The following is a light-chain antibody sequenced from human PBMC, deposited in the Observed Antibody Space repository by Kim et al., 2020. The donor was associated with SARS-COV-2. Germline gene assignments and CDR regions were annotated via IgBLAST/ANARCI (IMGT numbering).Light chain of an antibody. CDR2: GTS. J-gene: IGKJ1*01. V-gene: IGKV3-15*01. CDR3: QQYNNWPPWT. Sequence: ETVMTQSPATLSVSPGERATLSCRASQSVSSKLAWYQQKPGQAPRLLIYGTSTRATGIPARFSGSGSGTEFTLTISSLQSEDFAVYYCQQYNNWPPWTSGQGTKVDIK. CDR1: QSVSSK.